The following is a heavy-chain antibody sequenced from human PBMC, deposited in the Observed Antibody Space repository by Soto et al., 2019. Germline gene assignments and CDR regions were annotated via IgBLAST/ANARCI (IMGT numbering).Heavy chain of an antibody. J-gene: IGHJ4*02. CDR1: GGSISNGDYY. CDR3: ARQAERVVIVVS. V-gene: IGHV4-30-4*01. Sequence: SETLSLTCTVSGGSISNGDYYWSWIRQPPGKGLEWIGYIYYSGSTYYNPSLKSRLTISVDTSKNQSSLKLSSVTAADTAVYYCARQAERVVIVVSWGQGTPVTVSS. D-gene: IGHD2-21*01. CDR2: IYYSGST.